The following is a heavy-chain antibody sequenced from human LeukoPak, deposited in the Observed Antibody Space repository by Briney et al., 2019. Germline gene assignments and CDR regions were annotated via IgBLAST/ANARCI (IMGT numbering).Heavy chain of an antibody. CDR3: KKGSGELPYDAFDI. J-gene: IGHJ3*02. D-gene: IGHD1-26*01. Sequence: GGSLRLSCAASGFTVSSNEMSWVRQAPGKGLEWVLSISGGSTYYADSRKGRFTISRDNSKNTLHLQMNSLRAEDTAVYYCKKGSGELPYDAFDIWGQGTMVTVSS. CDR2: ISGGST. V-gene: IGHV3-38-3*01. CDR1: GFTVSSNE.